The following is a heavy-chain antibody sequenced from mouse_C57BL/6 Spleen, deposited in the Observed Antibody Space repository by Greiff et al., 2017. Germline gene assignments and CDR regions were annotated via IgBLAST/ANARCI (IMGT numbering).Heavy chain of an antibody. CDR1: GYTFTDYD. D-gene: IGHD2-4*01. CDR3: ARKELYDYDVLFDY. V-gene: IGHV1-19*01. CDR2: INPYNGGT. J-gene: IGHJ2*01. Sequence: EVQLQQSGPVLVKPGASVKMSCKASGYTFTDYDMNWVKQSHGKSREWIGVINPYNGGTSYNQKFKGKGTLTVDTSSSTAYLELNSLTSEDSAVYYCARKELYDYDVLFDYWGQGTTLTVSS.